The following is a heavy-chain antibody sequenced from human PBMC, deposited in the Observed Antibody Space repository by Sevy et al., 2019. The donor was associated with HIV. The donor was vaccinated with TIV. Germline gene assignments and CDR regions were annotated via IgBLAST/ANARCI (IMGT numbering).Heavy chain of an antibody. J-gene: IGHJ4*02. V-gene: IGHV3-48*01. CDR3: AREPTYYYDSSGYYLFDY. CDR2: ISSSSSTI. Sequence: GSLRLSCAASGFTFSSYSMNWVRQAPGKGLEWVSYISSSSSTIYYADSVKGRFTIFRDNAKNSLYLQMNSLRAEDTAVYYCAREPTYYYDSSGYYLFDYWGQGTLVTVSS. CDR1: GFTFSSYS. D-gene: IGHD3-22*01.